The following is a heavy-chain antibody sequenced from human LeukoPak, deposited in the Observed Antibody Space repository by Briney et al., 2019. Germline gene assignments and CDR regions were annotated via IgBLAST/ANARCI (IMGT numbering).Heavy chain of an antibody. J-gene: IGHJ4*02. CDR3: ARDYFGSGFFDY. V-gene: IGHV4-59*01. D-gene: IGHD3-10*01. CDR2: IYYSGST. Sequence: SPTPSLTCSVFGVSIIKDYWSSIRQPPRQGPEWVGYIYYSGSTNYNPSLQSRATISVDPSKSQFSLRLSSVTAADTAVYYCARDYFGSGFFDYWGQGILVTVSS. CDR1: GVSIIKDY.